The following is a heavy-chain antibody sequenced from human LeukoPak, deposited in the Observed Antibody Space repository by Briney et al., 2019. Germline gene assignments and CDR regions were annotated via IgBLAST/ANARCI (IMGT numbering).Heavy chain of an antibody. D-gene: IGHD1-26*01. CDR1: GFTFSSYA. CDR2: ISGSGGST. J-gene: IGHJ4*02. V-gene: IGHV3-23*01. CDR3: AKASGGSYSYYFDY. Sequence: GGSLRLSCAASGFTFSSYAMSWVRQAPGKGLEWVSAISGSGGSTYYADSVKGRFTISRDNSENTLYLQMNSLRAEDTAVYYCAKASGGSYSYYFDYWGQGTLVTVSS.